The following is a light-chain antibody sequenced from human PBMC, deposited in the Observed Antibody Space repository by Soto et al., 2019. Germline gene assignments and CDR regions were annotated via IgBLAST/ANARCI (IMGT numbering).Light chain of an antibody. V-gene: IGKV3D-20*02. J-gene: IGKJ5*01. CDR3: QQRSNWPPT. Sequence: IVLTQSPGILSLSPGERASLSCVASQSLSSNFLAWYQQKPGQAPRLLIYGASSRATGIPDRFSGTGSETEFTLTISSLEPEDFEVYYCQQRSNWPPTFGQGTRLEI. CDR1: QSLSSNF. CDR2: GAS.